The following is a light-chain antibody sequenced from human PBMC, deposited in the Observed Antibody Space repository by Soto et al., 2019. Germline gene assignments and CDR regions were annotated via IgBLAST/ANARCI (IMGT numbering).Light chain of an antibody. V-gene: IGKV3D-20*02. J-gene: IGKJ5*01. CDR1: QSVSSNS. CDR3: QQRSNCPPIT. CDR2: GAS. Sequence: EIVLTQSPGTLSLSPGETATLSCRASQSVSSNSLAWYRQKPGQAPRLLIYGASSRPTGIPDRFSGSGSGTDSTLSLTSREPEDYAVAYYQQRSNCPPITFGQGTRLEIK.